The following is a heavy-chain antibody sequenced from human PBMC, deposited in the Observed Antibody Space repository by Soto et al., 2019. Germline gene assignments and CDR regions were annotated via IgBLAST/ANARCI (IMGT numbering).Heavy chain of an antibody. CDR3: ARVHSYGSGSYSGPYYFDY. Sequence: GGSLRLSCAASGFTFSSYSMNWVRQAPGKGLEWVSSISRSSSYIYYADSVKGRFTISRDNAKNSLYLQMNSMRAEDTAVYYCARVHSYGSGSYSGPYYFDYWRQGTLVTVSS. D-gene: IGHD3-10*01. CDR2: ISRSSSYI. CDR1: GFTFSSYS. J-gene: IGHJ4*02. V-gene: IGHV3-21*01.